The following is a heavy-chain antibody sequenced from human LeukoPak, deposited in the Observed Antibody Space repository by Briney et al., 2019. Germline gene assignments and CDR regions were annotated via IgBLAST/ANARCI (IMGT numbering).Heavy chain of an antibody. CDR2: INPSGART. Sequence: ASVNVSCKASGYTLTTYYMHWVRQAPGQGLEWMGVINPSGARTTYAQKFQDRITLTRDTSTSTIYMELSSLRSEDTAVYYCAKEGGNFYRGRFDYWGQGSLVTVSS. V-gene: IGHV1-46*01. D-gene: IGHD1-26*01. J-gene: IGHJ4*02. CDR1: GYTLTTYY. CDR3: AKEGGNFYRGRFDY.